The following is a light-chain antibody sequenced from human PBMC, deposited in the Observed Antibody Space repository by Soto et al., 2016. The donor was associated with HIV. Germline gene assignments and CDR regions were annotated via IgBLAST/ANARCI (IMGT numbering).Light chain of an antibody. V-gene: IGKV1-39*01. Sequence: DIQMTQSPSSLSASIGDRVTITCRASQGITYYLTWLSAETGESPKKSVDSMLRPLWKLGPIEVQWQWIWDRFHSHHQRSSIEDFATYYCQQSDSNPPTFGQGTKLEIK. CDR2: LRP. J-gene: IGKJ2*01. CDR3: QQSDSNPPT. CDR1: QGITYY.